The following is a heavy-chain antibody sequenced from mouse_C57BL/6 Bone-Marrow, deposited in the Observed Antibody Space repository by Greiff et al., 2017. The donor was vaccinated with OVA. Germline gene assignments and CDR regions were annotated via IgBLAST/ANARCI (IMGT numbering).Heavy chain of an antibody. V-gene: IGHV5-6*01. D-gene: IGHD1-1*01. J-gene: IGHJ4*01. Sequence: EVKLVESGGDLVKPGGSLKLSCAASGFTFSSYGMSWVRQTPDKRLEWVATISSGGSYTYYPDSVKGRFTISRDNAKNTLYLQMSSLKSEDTAMYYCARNYGSRAMDYWGQGTSVTVSS. CDR1: GFTFSSYG. CDR2: ISSGGSYT. CDR3: ARNYGSRAMDY.